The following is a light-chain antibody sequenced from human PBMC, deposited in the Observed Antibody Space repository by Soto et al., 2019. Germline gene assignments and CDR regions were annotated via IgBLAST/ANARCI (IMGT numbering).Light chain of an antibody. CDR3: TSYTSSSPYV. CDR1: SSDVGGYNY. J-gene: IGLJ1*01. V-gene: IGLV2-14*01. Sequence: QSALTQPASVSGSPGQSITISCTGTSSDVGGYNYVSWYQQHPGKAPKLMIYEVRNRPSVISNRFSGSKSGNTASLTISGLQAEDEADYYCTSYTSSSPYVFGTGTKVTVL. CDR2: EVR.